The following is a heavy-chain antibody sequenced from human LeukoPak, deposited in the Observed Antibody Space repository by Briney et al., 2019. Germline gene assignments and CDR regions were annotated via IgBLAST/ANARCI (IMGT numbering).Heavy chain of an antibody. V-gene: IGHV4-31*03. D-gene: IGHD4-11*01. CDR2: IYYSGST. CDR1: GGSISSGGYY. CDR3: ARERKDYSKDY. J-gene: IGHJ4*02. Sequence: SETLSLTCTVSGGSISSGGYYWSWIRQHPGKGLEWIGYIYYSGSTYYNPSLKSRVTISVDTSKNQFSLKLSSVTAADTAVYYCARERKDYSKDYWGQGTLVTVSS.